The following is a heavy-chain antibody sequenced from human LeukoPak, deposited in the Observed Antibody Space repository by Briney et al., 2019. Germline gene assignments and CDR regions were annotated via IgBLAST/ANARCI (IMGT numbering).Heavy chain of an antibody. J-gene: IGHJ4*02. CDR1: GYTFTSYY. V-gene: IGHV1-46*01. D-gene: IGHD1-26*01. CDR3: ASSLNVGATGY. CDR2: IHPSGGST. Sequence: GASVKVSCTASGYTFTSYYMHWVRQAPGQGLEWMGIIHPSGGSTSYAQKFQCRVTMTRDTSTSTVYMELSSLRSEDTAVYYCASSLNVGATGYWGQGTLVTVSS.